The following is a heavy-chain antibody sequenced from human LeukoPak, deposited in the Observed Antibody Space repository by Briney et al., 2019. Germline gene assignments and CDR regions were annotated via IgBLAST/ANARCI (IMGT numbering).Heavy chain of an antibody. J-gene: IGHJ5*02. D-gene: IGHD2-15*01. CDR3: ARDLGYCTGGTCYPNWFDP. Sequence: ASVKVSCKASGYTFTSYAMHWVRQAPGQRLEWMGGINAGNDNTKYSQKFQGRVTITRDTSASTAYLELSSLRSEDTAVYYCARDLGYCTGGTCYPNWFDPWGQGTLVTVSS. CDR2: INAGNDNT. V-gene: IGHV1-3*01. CDR1: GYTFTSYA.